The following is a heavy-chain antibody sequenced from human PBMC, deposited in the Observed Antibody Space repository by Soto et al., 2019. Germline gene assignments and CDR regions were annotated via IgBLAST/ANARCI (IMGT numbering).Heavy chain of an antibody. D-gene: IGHD5-12*01. CDR1: GGTFSSYS. J-gene: IGHJ4*02. CDR2: IIPIFGTA. CDR3: ARAPEMATYYDY. Sequence: SVKVSCKASGGTFSSYSISWVLQAPGQVLEWMGGIIPIFGTANYAQKFQGRVTITADESTSTAYMELSSLRSEDTAVYYCARAPEMATYYDYWGQGTLVTVSS. V-gene: IGHV1-69*13.